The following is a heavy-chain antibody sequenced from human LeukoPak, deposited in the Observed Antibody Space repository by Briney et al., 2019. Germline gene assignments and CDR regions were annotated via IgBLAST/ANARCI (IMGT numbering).Heavy chain of an antibody. V-gene: IGHV1-46*01. D-gene: IGHD6-13*01. Sequence: ASVKVSCKASGYTFTSYYMHWVRQAPGQGLEWMGIINPSGGSTSYAQKFQGRVTMTRDTSTSTVYMELSSLRSEDTAVYYCAREAKGSWDANWFDPWGQGTLVTVSS. J-gene: IGHJ5*02. CDR2: INPSGGST. CDR1: GYTFTSYY. CDR3: AREAKGSWDANWFDP.